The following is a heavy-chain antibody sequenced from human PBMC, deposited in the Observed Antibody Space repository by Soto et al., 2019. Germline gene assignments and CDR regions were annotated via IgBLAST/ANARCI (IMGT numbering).Heavy chain of an antibody. CDR1: GFTFSSHG. J-gene: IGHJ4*02. V-gene: IGHV3-30*18. CDR3: AKLRVLEWEVQESDY. D-gene: IGHD3-3*01. CDR2: IPYDGSHQ. Sequence: GGSLRLSCAASGFTFSSHGMHWIRQAPGKGLEWVAVIPYDGSHQYYADSVKGRFSISRDNSKNTLYLQMNSLRAEDTAVYYCAKLRVLEWEVQESDYWGQGTLVTVSS.